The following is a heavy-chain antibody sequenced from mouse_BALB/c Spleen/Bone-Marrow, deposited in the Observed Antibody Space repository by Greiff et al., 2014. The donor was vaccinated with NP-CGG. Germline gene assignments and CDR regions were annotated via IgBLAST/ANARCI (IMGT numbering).Heavy chain of an antibody. D-gene: IGHD4-1*01. Sequence: EFQLQQSVAELVRPGALVKLSCKASGFNIKDYFMHWVKQRPDQGLAWIGWLDPEIGNTLYDPKFQGKASITADTSSNTAYLQLSSLTSEDTAVYCCARLFGTRDFDYWGQGTTLTVSS. CDR3: ARLFGTRDFDY. CDR1: GFNIKDYF. V-gene: IGHV14-1*02. J-gene: IGHJ2*01. CDR2: LDPEIGNT.